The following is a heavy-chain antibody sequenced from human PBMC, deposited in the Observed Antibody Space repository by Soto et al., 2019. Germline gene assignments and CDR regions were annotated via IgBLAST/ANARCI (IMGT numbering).Heavy chain of an antibody. V-gene: IGHV4-59*01. D-gene: IGHD3-10*01. CDR1: GASISPYY. Sequence: SSETLSLTCTVSGASISPYYWTWIRQPPGKGLEWIGYIFSSGNTNYNPSLKSRVTISVDTSKYQFSLKLSSVTAADTAVYYCAREYYYGSASYRGMDYWGRGTTVTVSS. CDR2: IFSSGNT. J-gene: IGHJ6*02. CDR3: AREYYYGSASYRGMDY.